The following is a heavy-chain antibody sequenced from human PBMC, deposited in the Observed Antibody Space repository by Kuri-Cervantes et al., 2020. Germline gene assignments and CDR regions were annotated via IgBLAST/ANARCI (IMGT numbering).Heavy chain of an antibody. Sequence: GGSLRLSCAASGFTFSSYAMHWVRQAPGKGLEWVAVISYDGSNKYYADSVKGRFTISRDNSKNTLYPQMNSLRAEDTAVYYCAREDGGSIWGQGTLVTVSS. CDR3: AREDGGSI. V-gene: IGHV3-30-3*01. D-gene: IGHD1-26*01. J-gene: IGHJ4*02. CDR2: ISYDGSNK. CDR1: GFTFSSYA.